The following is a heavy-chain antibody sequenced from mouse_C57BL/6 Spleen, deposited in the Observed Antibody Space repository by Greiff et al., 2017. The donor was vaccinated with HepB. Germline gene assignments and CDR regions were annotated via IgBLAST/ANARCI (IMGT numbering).Heavy chain of an antibody. V-gene: IGHV1-55*01. CDR1: GYTFTSYW. Sequence: QVQLQQPGAELVKPGASVKLSCKASGYTFTSYWITWVKQRPGQGLEWIGDIHPGSGSTNYNEKFKSKATLTVDTSSSTAYMQLSSLTSEDSAVYYCARRRNDGYYFDDWGQGTTLTVSS. CDR3: ARRRNDGYYFDD. D-gene: IGHD2-3*01. J-gene: IGHJ2*01. CDR2: IHPGSGST.